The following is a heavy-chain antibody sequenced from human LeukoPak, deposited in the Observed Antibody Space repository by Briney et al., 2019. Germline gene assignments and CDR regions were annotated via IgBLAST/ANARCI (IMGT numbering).Heavy chain of an antibody. J-gene: IGHJ5*02. V-gene: IGHV1-46*01. CDR1: GYTFTNYY. Sequence: ASVKVSCKASGYTFTNYYIHWVRQAPGQGLEWMGLINPGGDNTDYAQNFQGRVTMTRDTSTSTVYMGLSSLRSEDTAVYYCAGTRPLRRDGYWFDPWGQGTLVTVSS. D-gene: IGHD5-24*01. CDR2: INPGGDNT. CDR3: AGTRPLRRDGYWFDP.